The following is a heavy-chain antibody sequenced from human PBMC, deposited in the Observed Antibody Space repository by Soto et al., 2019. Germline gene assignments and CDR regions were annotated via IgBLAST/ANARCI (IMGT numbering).Heavy chain of an antibody. V-gene: IGHV4-34*01. J-gene: IGHJ6*02. D-gene: IGHD3-9*01. CDR3: AREGEYYDILTGYYYYGMDV. Sequence: PSETLSLTCAVYGGSFSGYYWSWIRQPPGKGLEWIGEINHSGSTNYNPSLKSRVTISVDTSKNQFSLKLSSVTAADTAVYYCAREGEYYDILTGYYYYGMDVWGQGTTVTVSS. CDR1: GGSFSGYY. CDR2: INHSGST.